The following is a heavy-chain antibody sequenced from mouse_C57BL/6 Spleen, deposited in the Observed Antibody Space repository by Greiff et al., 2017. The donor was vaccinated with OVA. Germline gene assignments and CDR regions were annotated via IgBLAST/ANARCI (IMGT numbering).Heavy chain of an antibody. J-gene: IGHJ4*01. V-gene: IGHV1-52*01. CDR1: GYTFTSYW. CDR3: ARSYDYGSSYGDY. D-gene: IGHD1-1*01. Sequence: QVQLQQPGAELVKPGSSVKLSCKASGYTFTSYWMHWVKQRPIQGLEWIGNIYPSASGTTYNQKFKDKATLTVDKSSSTAYMQLRSLTSEDSAVYYCARSYDYGSSYGDYWGQGTSVTVSS. CDR2: IYPSASGT.